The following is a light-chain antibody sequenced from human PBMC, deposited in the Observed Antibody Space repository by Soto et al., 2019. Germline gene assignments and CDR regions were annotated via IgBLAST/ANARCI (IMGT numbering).Light chain of an antibody. Sequence: DIQMTQSPSSLSASVGDTVTITCRASQSVGTHLCWLQKTPGKAPKLLMYDAAVLMSGVPRRFSGSGSGTDFRLTIRGLQPEDFAVYSCQQAFRSPYTFGQGTKVE. CDR2: DAA. CDR1: QSVGTH. V-gene: IGKV1-39*01. CDR3: QQAFRSPYT. J-gene: IGKJ2*01.